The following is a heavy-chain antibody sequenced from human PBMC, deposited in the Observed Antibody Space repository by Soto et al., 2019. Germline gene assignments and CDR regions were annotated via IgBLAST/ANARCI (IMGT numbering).Heavy chain of an antibody. CDR3: AARAVRGAYYYYYGMDV. Sequence: LVKVSCKASGFTFTSSAVQWVRQARGQRLEWIGWIVVGSGNTNYAQKFQERVTITRDMSTSTAYMELSSLRSEDTAVYYCAARAVRGAYYYYYGMDVWGQGTTVTVSS. D-gene: IGHD3-10*01. CDR2: IVVGSGNT. V-gene: IGHV1-58*01. CDR1: GFTFTSSA. J-gene: IGHJ6*02.